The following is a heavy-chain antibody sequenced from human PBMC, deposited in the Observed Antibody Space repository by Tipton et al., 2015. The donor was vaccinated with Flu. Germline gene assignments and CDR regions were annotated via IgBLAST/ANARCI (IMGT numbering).Heavy chain of an antibody. CDR2: VSWNSGAI. D-gene: IGHD1/OR15-1a*01. J-gene: IGHJ3*02. CDR1: GFTSGDYA. CDR3: AKGGITTYPLGGFDI. Sequence: SLRLSCAASGFTSGDYAMHWVRQAPGKGLEWVSGVSWNSGAIAYADSVKGRFTISRDNAKNSLYLQMNSLRAEDTALYYCAKGGITTYPLGGFDIWGQGIMVTVSA. V-gene: IGHV3-9*02.